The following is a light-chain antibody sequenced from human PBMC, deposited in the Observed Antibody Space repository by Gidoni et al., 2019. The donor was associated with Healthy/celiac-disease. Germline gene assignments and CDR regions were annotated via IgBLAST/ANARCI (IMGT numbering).Light chain of an antibody. V-gene: IGKV1-39*01. CDR2: AAS. CDR1: QSISSY. CDR3: QQSYSTPYT. J-gene: IGKJ2*01. Sequence: DLPMTQSPSSLSASVGDRVTITCRASQSISSYLNWYQQKPGKAPKLLIYAASSLQSGVPSRFSGSGSGTDFTLPISSLQPEDFATYYCQQSYSTPYTFGQGTKLEIK.